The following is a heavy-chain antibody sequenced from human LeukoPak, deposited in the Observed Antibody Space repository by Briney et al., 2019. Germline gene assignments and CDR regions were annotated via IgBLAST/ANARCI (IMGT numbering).Heavy chain of an antibody. J-gene: IGHJ4*02. CDR2: ISGSGGST. V-gene: IGHV3-23*01. Sequence: PGGSLRLSCAASGFTFSSYAMSWVRQAPGKGLEWVSAISGSGGSTYHADSVKGRFTISRDNSKNTLYLQMNSLRAEDTAVYYCAKGWTLLWFGELLSSGFDYWGQGTLVTVSS. CDR3: AKGWTLLWFGELLSSGFDY. D-gene: IGHD3-10*01. CDR1: GFTFSSYA.